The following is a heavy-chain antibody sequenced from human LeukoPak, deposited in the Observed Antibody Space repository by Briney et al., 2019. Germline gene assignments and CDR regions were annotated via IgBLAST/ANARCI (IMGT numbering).Heavy chain of an antibody. CDR2: IIRSSIYI. J-gene: IGHJ4*02. CDR1: GFTFSSYT. V-gene: IGHV3-21*01. D-gene: IGHD3-22*01. CDR3: ARDYYDSSGYHSRDPAPFDY. Sequence: GGSLRLSCAASGFTFSSYTMHWVRQAPGKGLEWVSSIIRSSIYIYYADSLKGRFTISRDNAKNSLYLQMNSLRAEDTAVYYCARDYYDSSGYHSRDPAPFDYWGQGTLVTVSS.